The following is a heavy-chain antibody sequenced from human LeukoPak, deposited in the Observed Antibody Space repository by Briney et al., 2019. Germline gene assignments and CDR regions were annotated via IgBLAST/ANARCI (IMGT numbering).Heavy chain of an antibody. Sequence: GGSLRPSCAASGFTFSSIWMSWVPQAPGKGREWVANIKHDGSETNYVDSVKGRFSISRDHAKNSLHLQMNSLRVEDTAVYYCAKNGGPHGMDVWGLGTTVTVSS. CDR1: GFTFSSIW. V-gene: IGHV3-7*02. D-gene: IGHD3-16*01. J-gene: IGHJ6*02. CDR3: AKNGGPHGMDV. CDR2: IKHDGSET.